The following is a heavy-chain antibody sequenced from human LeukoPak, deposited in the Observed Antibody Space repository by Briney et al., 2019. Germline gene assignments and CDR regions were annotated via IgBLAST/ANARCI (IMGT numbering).Heavy chain of an antibody. CDR1: GFTFSTYW. V-gene: IGHV3-7*01. D-gene: IGHD2-21*02. Sequence: GGSLRLSCAPSGFTFSTYWMGWVRQAPGQGLEWLANINQGGSEKYYVDSVKGRFTISRDNAKNSLFLQMNSLRAEDTAVYYCARDVGDLWGQGTLVTVSS. CDR2: INQGGSEK. CDR3: ARDVGDL. J-gene: IGHJ4*02.